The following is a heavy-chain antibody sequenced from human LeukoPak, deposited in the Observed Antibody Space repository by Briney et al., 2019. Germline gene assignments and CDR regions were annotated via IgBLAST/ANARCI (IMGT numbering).Heavy chain of an antibody. D-gene: IGHD2-2*01. CDR2: INHSGST. J-gene: IGHJ6*02. CDR3: ARGHTGYCNSTSCYYYYGMDV. Sequence: SETLSLTCAVYGGSFSGYYWSWIRQPPGKGLEWIGEINHSGSTNYNPSLKSRVTISVDTSKNQFSLKPSSVTAADTAVYYCARGHTGYCNSTSCYYYYGMDVWGQGTTVTVSS. CDR1: GGSFSGYY. V-gene: IGHV4-34*01.